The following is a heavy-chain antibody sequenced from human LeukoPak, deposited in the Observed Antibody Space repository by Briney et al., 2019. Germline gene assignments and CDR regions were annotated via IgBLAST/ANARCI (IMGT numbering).Heavy chain of an antibody. J-gene: IGHJ4*02. CDR2: IRYEGSNK. Sequence: PGGSLRLSCAASGFTFSSYGMHGVRQAPGKGLEGVAFIRYEGSNKYYADSVKGRFTISRDNSKNTLYLQMNSLRAEDTAVYYCAKDRRYCSGGSCDLFDYWGQGTLGTVSS. CDR3: AKDRRYCSGGSCDLFDY. V-gene: IGHV3-30*02. CDR1: GFTFSSYG. D-gene: IGHD2-15*01.